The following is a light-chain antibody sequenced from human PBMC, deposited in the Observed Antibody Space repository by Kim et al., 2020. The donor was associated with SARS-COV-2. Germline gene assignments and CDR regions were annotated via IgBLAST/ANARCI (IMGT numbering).Light chain of an antibody. Sequence: GQSVTIFCTGTNNGVGGYNYVSWYQQHPGKAPKLLIYDVKRRPSGVSDRFSGSKSGYRASLTISGLQPEDEADYYCSSYTAASTSVLGTGTKVTVL. CDR2: DVK. V-gene: IGLV2-14*03. CDR3: SSYTAASTSV. J-gene: IGLJ1*01. CDR1: NNGVGGYNY.